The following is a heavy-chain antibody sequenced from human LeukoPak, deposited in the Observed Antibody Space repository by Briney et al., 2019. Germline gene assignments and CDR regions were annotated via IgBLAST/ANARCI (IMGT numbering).Heavy chain of an antibody. CDR3: AKGAGGFSYYNWFDP. Sequence: AETLSLTCTVSGGSISSSSYYWGWIRQPPGKGLEWIGSIYYSGSTYYNPSLKSRVTISVDTSKNQFSLKLSSVTAADTAIYYCAKGAGGFSYYNWFDPWGQGTLVTVSS. V-gene: IGHV4-39*07. CDR1: GGSISSSSYY. J-gene: IGHJ5*02. D-gene: IGHD5-18*01. CDR2: IYYSGST.